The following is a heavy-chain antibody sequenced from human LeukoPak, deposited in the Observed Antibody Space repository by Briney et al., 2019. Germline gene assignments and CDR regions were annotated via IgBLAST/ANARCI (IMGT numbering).Heavy chain of an antibody. Sequence: PGGSLRLSCAASGFTVSSNYMNWVRQAPGKGLEWVSVIYSGGSTFYADSVEGRFTISRDNSNNTLYLQTNSLRAEDTAMYYCARESYYYDSSAVDYWGQGTLVTVSS. CDR2: IYSGGST. CDR3: ARESYYYDSSAVDY. V-gene: IGHV3-53*01. CDR1: GFTVSSNY. J-gene: IGHJ4*02. D-gene: IGHD3-22*01.